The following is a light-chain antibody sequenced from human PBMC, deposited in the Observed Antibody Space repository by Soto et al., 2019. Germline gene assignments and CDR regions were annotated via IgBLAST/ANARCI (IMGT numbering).Light chain of an antibody. Sequence: DIQMTQSPSSVSSSVGDRVTITCRASQGISSWLAGYQQKPGKAPQLLIYAASSLQSGVPAWFSGSGSGTDFTLTISRRQPEDFATYYCQPANSFPLPFGGGTKVEI. J-gene: IGKJ4*01. CDR3: QPANSFPLP. CDR2: AAS. V-gene: IGKV1-12*01. CDR1: QGISSW.